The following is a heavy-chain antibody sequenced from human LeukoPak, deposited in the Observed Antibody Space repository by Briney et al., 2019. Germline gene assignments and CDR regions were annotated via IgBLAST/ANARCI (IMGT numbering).Heavy chain of an antibody. CDR3: ARDLVTVTKGFDV. Sequence: SETLSLTCAVSDDSFSSHYWTWIRQPPGKGLEWIGYISYIGSTNYNPSLKSRVTISIDTSKNQFSLKLSSVTAADTAVYYCARDLVTVTKGFDVWGQGTMVSVSS. D-gene: IGHD4-17*01. V-gene: IGHV4-59*11. CDR2: ISYIGST. CDR1: DDSFSSHY. J-gene: IGHJ3*01.